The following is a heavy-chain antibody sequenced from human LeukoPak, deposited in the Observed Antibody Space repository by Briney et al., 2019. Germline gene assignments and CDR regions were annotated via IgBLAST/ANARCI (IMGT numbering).Heavy chain of an antibody. CDR2: INHSGST. CDR1: GGSFSGYY. J-gene: IGHJ4*02. V-gene: IGHV4-34*01. CDR3: ARGDGDYYFDY. Sequence: SETLSLTCAVYGGSFSGYYWSWIRQPPGKGLERIGEINHSGSTNYNPSLKSRVTISVDTSKNQFSLKLSSVTAADTAVYYCARGDGDYYFDYWGQGTLVTVSS. D-gene: IGHD4-17*01.